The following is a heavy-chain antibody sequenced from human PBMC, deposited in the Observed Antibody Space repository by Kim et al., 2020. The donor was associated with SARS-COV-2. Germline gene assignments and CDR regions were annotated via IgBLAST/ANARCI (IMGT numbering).Heavy chain of an antibody. Sequence: GGSLRLSCAASGFTVSSNYMSWVRQAPGKGLEWVSVIYSGGSTYYADSVKGRFTISRDNSKNTLYLQMNSLRAEDTAVYYCARGKYSYGQLTPFDYWGQGTLVTVSS. CDR2: IYSGGST. CDR3: ARGKYSYGQLTPFDY. CDR1: GFTVSSNY. D-gene: IGHD5-18*01. V-gene: IGHV3-53*01. J-gene: IGHJ4*02.